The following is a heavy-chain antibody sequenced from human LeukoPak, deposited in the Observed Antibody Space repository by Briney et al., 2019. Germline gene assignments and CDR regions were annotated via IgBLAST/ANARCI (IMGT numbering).Heavy chain of an antibody. V-gene: IGHV3-48*04. CDR3: ARCSMATNGYYFDY. J-gene: IGHJ4*02. CDR2: ISSSSSTI. Sequence: GALRLSCVASGFTFSSYGMSWVRQAPGKGLEWVSYISSSSSTIYYADSVKGRFTISRDNAKNSLYLQMDSLRAEDTAVYYCARCSMATNGYYFDYWGQGTLVTVSS. CDR1: GFTFSSYG. D-gene: IGHD5-24*01.